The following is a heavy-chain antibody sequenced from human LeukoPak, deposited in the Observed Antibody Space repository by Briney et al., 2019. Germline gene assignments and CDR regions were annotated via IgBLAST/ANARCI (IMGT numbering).Heavy chain of an antibody. J-gene: IGHJ4*02. V-gene: IGHV3-21*01. D-gene: IGHD2-15*01. Sequence: AGGSLRLSCAASGFMFSTYTMNWVRQAPGKGLEWVSSISSSSSYIYYADSVKGRFTISRDNAKNSLYLQMNSLRAEDTAVYYCAREDIVVVVAATPTHFDYWGQGTLVTVSS. CDR2: ISSSSSYI. CDR1: GFMFSTYT. CDR3: AREDIVVVVAATPTHFDY.